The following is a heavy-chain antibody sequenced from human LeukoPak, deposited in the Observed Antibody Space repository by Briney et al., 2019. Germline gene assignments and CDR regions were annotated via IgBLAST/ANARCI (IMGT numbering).Heavy chain of an antibody. V-gene: IGHV3-23*01. CDR1: GFTFSSYA. D-gene: IGHD2-21*02. CDR3: VVTAISYYYYYMDV. CDR2: ISGSGGST. Sequence: GGSLRLSCAASGFTFSSYAMSWVRQAPGKGLEWVTAISGSGGSTYYADSVKGRFTISRDNSKNTLYLQMNSLRAEDTAVYYRVVTAISYYYYYMDVWGKGTTVTVSS. J-gene: IGHJ6*03.